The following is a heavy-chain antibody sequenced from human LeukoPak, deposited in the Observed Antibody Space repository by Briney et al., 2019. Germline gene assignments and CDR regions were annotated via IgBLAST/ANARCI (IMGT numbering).Heavy chain of an antibody. D-gene: IGHD3-10*01. V-gene: IGHV5-51*01. CDR3: ARLSRITMVRGAMDA. J-gene: IGHJ6*02. Sequence: GESLKISCKSSGYSFADYWIAWGRQMPGQGLEWMGLIYPRDSEIRNSPSFQGQVTISADKSINTAYLQWSTLKASDTAIYYCARLSRITMVRGAMDAWGQGTPVTVYS. CDR2: IYPRDSEI. CDR1: GYSFADYW.